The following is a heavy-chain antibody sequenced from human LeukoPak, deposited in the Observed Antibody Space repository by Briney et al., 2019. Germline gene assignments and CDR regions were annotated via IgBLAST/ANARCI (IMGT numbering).Heavy chain of an antibody. J-gene: IGHJ5*02. CDR1: GFTFSNAW. CDR3: TTYGSGGNWFDP. Sequence: GGSLRRSCAASGFTFSNAWMTWVRQAPGKGLEWVGRIKNKTDGGTTDYAAPVEGRFTISRDDSKNTLYLQMNSLKIEDTAVYFCTTYGSGGNWFDPWGQGTLVTVSS. V-gene: IGHV3-15*01. CDR2: IKNKTDGGTT. D-gene: IGHD3-10*01.